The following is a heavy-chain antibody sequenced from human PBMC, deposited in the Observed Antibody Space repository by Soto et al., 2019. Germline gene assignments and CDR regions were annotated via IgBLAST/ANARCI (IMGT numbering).Heavy chain of an antibody. CDR1: GGTFSSYA. D-gene: IGHD1-1*01. J-gene: IGHJ6*02. CDR2: IIPIFGTA. CDR3: ARHSGLERGHYYYGMDV. V-gene: IGHV1-69*12. Sequence: QVQLVQSGAEVKKPGSSVKVSCKASGGTFSSYAISWVRQAPGQGLEWMGGIIPIFGTANYAQKFQGRVTITADESTSTAYMELSSLRSEDTAVYYCARHSGLERGHYYYGMDVWGQGTPVTVSS.